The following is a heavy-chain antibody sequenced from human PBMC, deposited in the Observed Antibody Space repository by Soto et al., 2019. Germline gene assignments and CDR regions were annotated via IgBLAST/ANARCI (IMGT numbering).Heavy chain of an antibody. CDR2: IYYSGST. D-gene: IGHD3-16*01. Sequence: PSETLSLTCTVSGGSISSGGYYWSWIRQHPGKGLEWIGYIYYSGSTYYNPSLKSRVTISVDTSKNQFSLKLSSVTAADTAVYYCARPRLGGEFHYWGQGTLVTVST. CDR1: GGSISSGGYY. CDR3: ARPRLGGEFHY. J-gene: IGHJ4*02. V-gene: IGHV4-31*03.